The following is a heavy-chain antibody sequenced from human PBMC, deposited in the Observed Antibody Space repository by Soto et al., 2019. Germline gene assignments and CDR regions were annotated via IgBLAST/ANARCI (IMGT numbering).Heavy chain of an antibody. V-gene: IGHV1-69*13. J-gene: IGHJ5*02. D-gene: IGHD3-9*01. CDR1: GGTFSSYA. CDR2: IIPIFGTA. CDR3: ARFAGDLTRYYRAWFDP. Sequence: VASVKVSCKASGGTFSSYAISWVRQGPGQGLEWMGGIIPIFGTANYAQKFQGRVTITADESTSTAYMELSSLRSEDTAVYYCARFAGDLTRYYRAWFDPWGQGTMVTV.